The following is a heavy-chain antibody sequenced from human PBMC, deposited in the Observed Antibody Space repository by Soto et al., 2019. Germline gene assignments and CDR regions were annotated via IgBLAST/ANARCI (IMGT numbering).Heavy chain of an antibody. CDR2: ISAYNGNT. V-gene: IGHV1-18*01. J-gene: IGHJ5*02. D-gene: IGHD3-3*01. Sequence: ASVKVSCKASGYTFTSYGISWVRQAPGQGLEWMGWISAYNGNTNYAQKHQGRVTMTTDTSTSTAYMELRSLRSDDTAVYYCARGKDFGVVIPSKTNWFDPWGQGTLVTVSS. CDR1: GYTFTSYG. CDR3: ARGKDFGVVIPSKTNWFDP.